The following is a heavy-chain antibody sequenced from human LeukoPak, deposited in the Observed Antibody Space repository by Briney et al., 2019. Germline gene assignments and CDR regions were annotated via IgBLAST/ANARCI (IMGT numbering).Heavy chain of an antibody. CDR3: AREGSGSPTAY. V-gene: IGHV4-34*01. J-gene: IGHJ4*02. D-gene: IGHD3-10*01. CDR1: GGSFSGYY. CDR2: INHSGST. Sequence: SETLSLTCAVHGGSFSGYYWSWIRQPPGKGLEWIGEINHSGSTNYNPSLKSRVTISVDTSKNQFSLKLSSVTAADTAVYYCAREGSGSPTAYWGQGTLVTVSS.